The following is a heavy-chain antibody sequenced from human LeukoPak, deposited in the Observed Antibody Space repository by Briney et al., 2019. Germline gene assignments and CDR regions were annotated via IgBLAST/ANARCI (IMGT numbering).Heavy chain of an antibody. D-gene: IGHD1-14*01. CDR1: GYPFTTYD. J-gene: IGHJ2*01. CDR2: MNPSSGYT. Sequence: ASVKVSCTASGYPFTTYDINWVRKATGQGLEWMGWMNPSSGYTGYSQKFQRRVTLTRNTSITTAYMELSSLRSEDTSVYYCARISDHNWYFDLWGRGTLVTVSS. CDR3: ARISDHNWYFDL. V-gene: IGHV1-8*01.